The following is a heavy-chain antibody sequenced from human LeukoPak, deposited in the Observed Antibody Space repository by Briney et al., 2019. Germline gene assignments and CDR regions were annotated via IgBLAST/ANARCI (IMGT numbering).Heavy chain of an antibody. CDR1: GFTFNSYA. CDR3: AKTHSNSWAYFDY. D-gene: IGHD6-13*01. J-gene: IGHJ4*02. CDR2: ISGSGGST. V-gene: IGHV3-23*01. Sequence: GSLRLSCAASGFTFNSYAMSWVRRPPGKGLEGVSSISGSGGSTHYAGSVKGRFTISRDNSKNTLYLQMNNLRAEDTAVYYCAKTHSNSWAYFDYWGQGTLVTVSS.